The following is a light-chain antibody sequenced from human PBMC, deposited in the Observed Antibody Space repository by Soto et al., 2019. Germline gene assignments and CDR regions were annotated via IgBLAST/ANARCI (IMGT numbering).Light chain of an antibody. V-gene: IGKV3-20*01. CDR2: GIS. CDR3: HHYCGSTWT. Sequence: EFVLTQSPGTLSLSPGEGATLSCRASQSLSSNYLAWYHQKPCQAPRLLISGISRRAAGIPDRFSGSVSRTAFTLSITRLEAEDFALYYCHHYCGSTWTFGQGTKVEIK. CDR1: QSLSSNY. J-gene: IGKJ1*01.